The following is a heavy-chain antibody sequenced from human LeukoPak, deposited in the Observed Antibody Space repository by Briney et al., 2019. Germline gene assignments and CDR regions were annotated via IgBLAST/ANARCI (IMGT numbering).Heavy chain of an antibody. CDR3: ARGDPYYYDSSGSVDY. Sequence: SETLSLTCTVSGGSISSYYWSWIRQPPGKGLEWIGYIYYIGSTNYNPSLKSRVTISVDTSKNQFSLNLTSVTAADTAVYYCARGDPYYYDSSGSVDYWGQGTLATVSS. V-gene: IGHV4-59*01. CDR1: GGSISSYY. J-gene: IGHJ4*02. D-gene: IGHD3-22*01. CDR2: IYYIGST.